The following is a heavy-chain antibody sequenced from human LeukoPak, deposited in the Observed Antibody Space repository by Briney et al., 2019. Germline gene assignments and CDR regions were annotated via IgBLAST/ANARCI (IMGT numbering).Heavy chain of an antibody. Sequence: SETLSLTCTVSGDSVSGVHWSWIRQPPGKGLEWIGYVYYSGDTNYNPSLKSRVTISVDTSKNQFSLKLSSVTAADTAVYYCAREVYCSSTSCYSGFDYWGQGTLVTVSS. D-gene: IGHD2-2*02. CDR2: VYYSGDT. V-gene: IGHV4-59*02. J-gene: IGHJ4*02. CDR1: GDSVSGVH. CDR3: AREVYCSSTSCYSGFDY.